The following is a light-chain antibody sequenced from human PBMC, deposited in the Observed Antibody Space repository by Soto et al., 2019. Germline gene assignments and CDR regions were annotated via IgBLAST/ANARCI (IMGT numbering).Light chain of an antibody. CDR1: SSDVGAYDY. J-gene: IGLJ2*01. CDR3: SSYTSSITLL. Sequence: QSALTQPASVSGSPGQSITISCTGTSSDVGAYDYASWFQQHPGKAPTLMIYDVSSRPSGVSDRFSGSKSGNTASLTISGLQAEDEADYYCSSYTSSITLLFGGGTKLTVL. V-gene: IGLV2-14*01. CDR2: DVS.